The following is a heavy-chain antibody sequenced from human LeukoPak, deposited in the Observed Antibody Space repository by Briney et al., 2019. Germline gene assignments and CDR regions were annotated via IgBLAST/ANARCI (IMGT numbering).Heavy chain of an antibody. V-gene: IGHV4-34*01. J-gene: IGHJ4*02. CDR2: INHSGSA. Sequence: SETLSLTCAVSGGSFSGYYWTWIRQPPGEGLEWIGEINHSGSANYNPSLKSRVTISLDTSKNQFSLKLSSVTAADTAVYYCARGQGTVTTHWGQGTLVAVSS. D-gene: IGHD4-17*01. CDR3: ARGQGTVTTH. CDR1: GGSFSGYY.